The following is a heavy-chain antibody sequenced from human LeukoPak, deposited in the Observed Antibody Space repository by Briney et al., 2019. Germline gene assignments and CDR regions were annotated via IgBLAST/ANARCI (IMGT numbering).Heavy chain of an antibody. CDR3: AREGPLDTAMAYYYYYGMDV. CDR2: INPNSGGT. Sequence: EASVKVSCKASGYTFTGYYMHWVRQAPGQGLEWMGWINPNSGGTNYAQKFQGRVTMTRDTSISTAYMELSRLRSDDTAVYYCAREGPLDTAMAYYYYYGMDVWGQGTTVTVSS. D-gene: IGHD5-18*01. V-gene: IGHV1-2*02. CDR1: GYTFTGYY. J-gene: IGHJ6*02.